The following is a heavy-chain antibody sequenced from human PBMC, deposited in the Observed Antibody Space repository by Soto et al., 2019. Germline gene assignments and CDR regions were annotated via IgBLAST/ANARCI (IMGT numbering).Heavy chain of an antibody. D-gene: IGHD1-1*01. V-gene: IGHV3-30-3*01. CDR3: ARVTPGNNLYYFSGLDV. CDR2: LSYEGSNT. J-gene: IGHJ6*02. Sequence: PGGSLRLSCVASGFAFNTYGIHWVRQAPGKELQWVALLSYEGSNTYYADSVRGRFTISRDNSKHTLYLQTNALRPEDTGVYYCARVTPGNNLYYFSGLDVWGQGTSVTVSS. CDR1: GFAFNTYG.